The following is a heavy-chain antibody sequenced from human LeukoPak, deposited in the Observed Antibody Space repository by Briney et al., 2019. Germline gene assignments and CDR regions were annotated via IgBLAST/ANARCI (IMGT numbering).Heavy chain of an antibody. J-gene: IGHJ4*02. CDR3: ARGSEGLSPRRDYGDYVFVR. V-gene: IGHV1-69*01. CDR1: GGTFSSYA. D-gene: IGHD4-17*01. Sequence: SVKVSCKASGGTFSSYAISWVRQAPGQGLEWMGEIIPIFGTANYAQKFQGRVTITADESTSTAYMELSSLRSEDTAVYYCARGSEGLSPRRDYGDYVFVRWGQGTLVTVSS. CDR2: IIPIFGTA.